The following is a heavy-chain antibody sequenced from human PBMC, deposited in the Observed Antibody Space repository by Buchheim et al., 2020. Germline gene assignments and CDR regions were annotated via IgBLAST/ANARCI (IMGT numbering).Heavy chain of an antibody. CDR2: IGHTGDT. V-gene: IGHV4-39*01. CDR3: ARHRTVTGSSLSDY. J-gene: IGHJ4*02. CDR1: GGSISSGSYY. D-gene: IGHD1-26*01. Sequence: QLQLQESGPGLVKPSETLSLTCTVSGGSISSGSYYWGWIRQSPGKGLEWIAIIGHTGDTYYNPSLQSRVTISVDTSKNQFSLKLSSVTAAGTAVYYCARHRTVTGSSLSDYWGQGTL.